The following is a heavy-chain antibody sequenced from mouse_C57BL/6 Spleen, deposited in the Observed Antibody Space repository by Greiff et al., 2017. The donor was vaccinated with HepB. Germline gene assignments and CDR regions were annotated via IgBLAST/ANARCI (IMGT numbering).Heavy chain of an antibody. CDR1: GYTFTDYY. CDR2: INPNNGGT. V-gene: IGHV1-26*01. CDR3: ARGDTVAY. Sequence: VQLQQSGPELVKPGASVKISCKASGYTFTDYYMNWVKQSHGKSLEWIGDINPNNGGTSYNQKFKGKATLTVDKSSSTAYMELRSLTSEDSAVYYCARGDTVAYWGQGTLVTVSA. J-gene: IGHJ3*01.